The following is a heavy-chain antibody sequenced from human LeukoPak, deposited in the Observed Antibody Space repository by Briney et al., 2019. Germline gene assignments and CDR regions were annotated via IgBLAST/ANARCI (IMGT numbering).Heavy chain of an antibody. D-gene: IGHD3-22*01. CDR1: GYTFTGYY. CDR3: ARLKSRAVVSAPLDS. J-gene: IGHJ5*01. Sequence: ASVKVSCKASGYTFTGYYMHWLRQAPGQGVQWMAWINPNSGDTEYAQDFRGRVTLTRDTSISKAYMELKSLTSNDTAVYFCARLKSRAVVSAPLDSWGPGTLVTVSS. V-gene: IGHV1-2*02. CDR2: INPNSGDT.